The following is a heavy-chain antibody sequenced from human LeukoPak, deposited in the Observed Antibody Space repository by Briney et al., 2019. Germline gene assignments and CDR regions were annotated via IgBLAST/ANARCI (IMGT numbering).Heavy chain of an antibody. D-gene: IGHD3-3*01. Sequence: GGSLRLSCAASGFTFSSYSMNWVRQAPGKGLEWVSYISSSSTIYYADSVKGRFTISRDNAKSSLYLQMNSLRAEDTAVYYCARDLTSGFWSGYQGFDYWGQGTLVTVSS. CDR3: ARDLTSGFWSGYQGFDY. CDR2: ISSSSTI. J-gene: IGHJ4*02. CDR1: GFTFSSYS. V-gene: IGHV3-48*01.